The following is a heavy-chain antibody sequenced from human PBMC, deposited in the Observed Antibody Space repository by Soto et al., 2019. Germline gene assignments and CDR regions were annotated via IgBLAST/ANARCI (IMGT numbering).Heavy chain of an antibody. CDR1: GGTFSSYT. Sequence: QVQLVQSGAEVKKPGSSVKVSCKASGGTFSSYTISWVRQAPGQGLEWMGRIIPILGIANYAQKFQGRVTITADKSTSTAYMELSSLRSEDTAVYYCARAGGYDFDGYFDLWGRGTLVTVSS. V-gene: IGHV1-69*02. D-gene: IGHD5-12*01. CDR2: IIPILGIA. J-gene: IGHJ2*01. CDR3: ARAGGYDFDGYFDL.